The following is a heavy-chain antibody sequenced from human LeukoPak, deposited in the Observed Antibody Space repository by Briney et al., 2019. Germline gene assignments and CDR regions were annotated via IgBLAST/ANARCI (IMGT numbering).Heavy chain of an antibody. Sequence: SETLSLTCTVSGYSISSGYYWGWIRQPPGKGLEWIGIIYHSGRTYYNPSLKSRVTISIDTSKNQFSLKLSSVTAADTAVYYCARGPSSWYPIDYWGQGTLVTVSS. CDR1: GYSISSGYY. V-gene: IGHV4-38-2*02. CDR3: ARGPSSWYPIDY. D-gene: IGHD6-13*01. CDR2: IYHSGRT. J-gene: IGHJ4*02.